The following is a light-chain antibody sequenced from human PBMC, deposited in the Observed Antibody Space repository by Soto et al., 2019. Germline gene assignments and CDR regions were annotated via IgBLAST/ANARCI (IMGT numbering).Light chain of an antibody. CDR3: QQSYSTPPPYT. CDR1: QSISSY. V-gene: IGKV1-39*01. CDR2: AAS. J-gene: IGKJ2*01. Sequence: DIQMTQSPSSLSASVGDRVTITCRASQSISSYLNWYQQKPGKAPKLLIYAASSLQSGVPSRFSGSGSGTDFTLTISSLQPEDFATYYGQQSYSTPPPYTFGQGTKLEIK.